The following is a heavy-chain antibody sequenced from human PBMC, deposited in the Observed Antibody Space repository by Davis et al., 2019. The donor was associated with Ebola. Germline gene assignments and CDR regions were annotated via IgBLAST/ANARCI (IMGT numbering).Heavy chain of an antibody. CDR2: IYSSGNT. J-gene: IGHJ4*02. V-gene: IGHV4-59*01. Sequence: SETLSLTCTVSGGSINNYYWSWIRQPPGKGLEWIGYIYSSGNTNYNPSLESRVTISVDTSKNQFSLKLSSVTAADTAVYYCARSSRSYCTNGVCYPYYFDYWGQGTLVTVSS. D-gene: IGHD2-8*01. CDR3: ARSSRSYCTNGVCYPYYFDY. CDR1: GGSINNYY.